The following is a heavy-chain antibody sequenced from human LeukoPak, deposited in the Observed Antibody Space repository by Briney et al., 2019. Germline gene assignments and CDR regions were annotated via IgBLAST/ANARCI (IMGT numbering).Heavy chain of an antibody. V-gene: IGHV4-39*02. D-gene: IGHD2-21*01. CDR3: GRDWPQGGGD. CDR2: TSYYTVNT. CDR1: GCSISSSSYY. Sequence: SETLSLTCSVSGCSISSSSYYWVWIRQPPGKGLEWIGSTSYYTVNTDYNPSLKRRVTISIDTTKTQLSLKLNSVTAAATAVYYCGRDWPQGGGDWGQGILVTVSS. J-gene: IGHJ4*02.